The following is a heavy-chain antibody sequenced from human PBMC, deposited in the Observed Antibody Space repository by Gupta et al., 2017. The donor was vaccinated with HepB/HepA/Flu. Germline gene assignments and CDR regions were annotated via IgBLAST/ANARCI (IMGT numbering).Heavy chain of an antibody. CDR2: ISYDGSNK. CDR3: ARDWIGYSSGWYSSYFDY. D-gene: IGHD6-19*01. J-gene: IGHJ4*02. Sequence: QVQLVESGGGVVQPGRSLRLSCAASGFTFSSYALPWVRQAPGKGLEWVAVISYDGSNKYYADSVKGRFTISRDNSKNTLYLQMNSLRAEDTAVYYCARDWIGYSSGWYSSYFDYWGQGTLVTVSS. CDR1: GFTFSSYA. V-gene: IGHV3-30-3*01.